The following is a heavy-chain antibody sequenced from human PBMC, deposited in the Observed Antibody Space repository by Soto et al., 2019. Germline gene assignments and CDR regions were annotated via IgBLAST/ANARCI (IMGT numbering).Heavy chain of an antibody. Sequence: QVQLVQSGAEVKKPGASVKVSCKASGYTFTGYYMHWVRQAPGQGLEWMGWINPNSGGTNYAQKFQGWVTMTRDTSISTAYMELSRVRSDDTAVYYCARGVAAHTLYYYYMDVWGKGTTVTVSS. CDR1: GYTFTGYY. CDR3: ARGVAAHTLYYYYMDV. CDR2: INPNSGGT. J-gene: IGHJ6*03. V-gene: IGHV1-2*04. D-gene: IGHD6-6*01.